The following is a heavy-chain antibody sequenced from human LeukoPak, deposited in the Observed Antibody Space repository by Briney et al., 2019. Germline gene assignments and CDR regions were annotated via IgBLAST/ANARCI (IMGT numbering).Heavy chain of an antibody. J-gene: IGHJ3*02. CDR2: INWNGGST. V-gene: IGHV3-20*04. CDR1: GFSFDDYG. CDR3: ARDRYGSGDYAFDI. D-gene: IGHD3-10*01. Sequence: GGSLRLSCAASGFSFDDYGMSRVRQAPGKGLEWVSGINWNGGSTGYADSVKGRFTISRDNAKNSLYLQMNSLRDEDTALYYCARDRYGSGDYAFDIWGQGTMVTVSS.